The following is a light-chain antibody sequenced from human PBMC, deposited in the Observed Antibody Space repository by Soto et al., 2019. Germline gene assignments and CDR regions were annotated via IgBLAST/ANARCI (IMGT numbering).Light chain of an antibody. CDR3: QVWESGRGV. CDR2: SDS. CDR1: NIRGKN. Sequence: SYELSQPPSGSVTPGHRDRITCRGSNIRGKNVHWYQRRPGKAPVLVTCSDSDRPSWCPDRFSGSSSGNTATLTISRFAAGDEADYYCQVWESGRGVFATGTKVPVL. V-gene: IGLV3-21*01. J-gene: IGLJ1*01.